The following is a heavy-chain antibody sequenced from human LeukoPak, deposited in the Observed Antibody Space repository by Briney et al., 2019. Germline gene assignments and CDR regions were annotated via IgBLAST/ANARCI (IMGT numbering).Heavy chain of an antibody. D-gene: IGHD6-19*01. CDR3: ARRITVSAKRYLDL. J-gene: IGHJ4*02. CDR1: GYSFNSYW. V-gene: IGHV5-51*01. Sequence: GESLQISCKGSGYSFNSYWIGWVRQMPGKGLEWMGIIYPGDSDTRYSPSFQGQVTISADKSISTAYLQWSSLKASDTAMYYCARRITVSAKRYLDLWGQGTLVTVSS. CDR2: IYPGDSDT.